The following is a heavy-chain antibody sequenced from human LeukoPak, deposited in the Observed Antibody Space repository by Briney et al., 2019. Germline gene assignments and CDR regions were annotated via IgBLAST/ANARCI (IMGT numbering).Heavy chain of an antibody. D-gene: IGHD2-2*01. Sequence: GGSLRLSCAASGFTFSSYGIHWVRQAPGKGLEWVGFITKGGINKFYSDSVKGRFTISKDNSKNTLYLEMNSLRDEDTAVYYCPPPTGPAVISDDWAPGNLVTVS. CDR1: GFTFSSYG. V-gene: IGHV3-30*02. CDR2: ITKGGINK. J-gene: IGHJ4*02. CDR3: PPPTGPAVISDD.